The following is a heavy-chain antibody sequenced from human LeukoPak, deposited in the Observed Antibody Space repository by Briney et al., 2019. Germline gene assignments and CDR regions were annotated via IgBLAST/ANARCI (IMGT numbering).Heavy chain of an antibody. J-gene: IGHJ4*02. CDR1: GFTFSSYA. CDR3: AKPEYYYDSHCDH. D-gene: IGHD3-22*01. V-gene: IGHV3-23*01. CDR2: ISGSGGST. Sequence: PGGSLRLSCAASGFTFSSYAMSWVRQAPGKGLEWVSAISGSGGSTYYADSVKGRFTISRDNSKNTLYLQMNSLRAEDTGVYYCAKPEYYYDSHCDHWGQGTLVTVSS.